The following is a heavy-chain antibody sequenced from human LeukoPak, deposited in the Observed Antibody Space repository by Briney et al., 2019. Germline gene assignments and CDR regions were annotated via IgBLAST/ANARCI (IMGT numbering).Heavy chain of an antibody. CDR2: IYYSGST. V-gene: IGHV4-31*03. CDR1: GGSISSGGYY. D-gene: IGHD1-1*01. J-gene: IGHJ6*02. CDR3: ARVEGVGYYYYGMDV. Sequence: PQTLSLTCTVSGGSISSGGYYWSWIRQHPGKGLEWIGYIYYSGSTYYNPSLKSRVTISVDTSKNQFSLKLSSVTAADTAVYYCARVEGVGYYYYGMDVWGQGTTVTVSS.